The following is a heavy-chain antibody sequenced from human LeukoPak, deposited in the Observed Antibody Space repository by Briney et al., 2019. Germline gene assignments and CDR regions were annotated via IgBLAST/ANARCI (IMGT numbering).Heavy chain of an antibody. CDR3: ATLDTAMVVFDY. CDR2: IYHSGST. V-gene: IGHV4-30-2*02. CDR1: GGSISSGGYY. J-gene: IGHJ4*02. Sequence: SETLSLTCTVSGGSISSGGYYWSWIRQPPGKGLEWIGYIYHSGSTNYNPSLKSRVTISVDKSKNQFSLKLSSVTAADTAVYYCATLDTAMVVFDYWGQGTLVTVSS. D-gene: IGHD5-18*01.